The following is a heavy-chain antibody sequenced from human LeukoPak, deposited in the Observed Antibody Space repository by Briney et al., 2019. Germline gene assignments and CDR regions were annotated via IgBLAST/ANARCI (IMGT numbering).Heavy chain of an antibody. CDR1: GFTFSSHW. Sequence: PGGSLRLSCAASGFTFSSHWMSWVRQSPGQGLEWVAHIKQDGNEKQYMDSVRGRFTISRDNTKNSMYLQMDSLRDEDTAVYYCARAGRSFYGGSSDYWGQGTLVTVSS. D-gene: IGHD4-23*01. CDR3: ARAGRSFYGGSSDY. V-gene: IGHV3-7*01. CDR2: IKQDGNEK. J-gene: IGHJ4*02.